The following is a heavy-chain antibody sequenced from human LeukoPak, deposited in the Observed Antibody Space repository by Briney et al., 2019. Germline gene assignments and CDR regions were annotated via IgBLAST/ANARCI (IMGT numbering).Heavy chain of an antibody. Sequence: SVKVSCKASGYTFTSYGISWVRQAPGQGLEWMGRIIPILGIANYAQKFQGRVTITADKSTSTAYMELSSLKSEDTAVYYCARPRYYYDSSGPRCLWYWGQGTLVTVSS. CDR3: ARPRYYYDSSGPRCLWY. CDR1: GYTFTSYG. D-gene: IGHD3-22*01. V-gene: IGHV1-69*04. J-gene: IGHJ4*02. CDR2: IIPILGIA.